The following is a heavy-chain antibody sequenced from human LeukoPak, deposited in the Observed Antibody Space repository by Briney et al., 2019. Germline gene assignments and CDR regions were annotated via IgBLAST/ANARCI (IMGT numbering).Heavy chain of an antibody. Sequence: QSGGSLRLSCAASGFTFSSYAMSWVRQAPGKGLEWVAVISYDGSNKYYADSVKGRFTISRDNSKNTLYLQMNSLRAEDTAVYYCARDHHSSLIAAAGTFDYWGQGTLVTVSS. V-gene: IGHV3-30*04. J-gene: IGHJ4*02. CDR1: GFTFSSYA. CDR3: ARDHHSSLIAAAGTFDY. CDR2: ISYDGSNK. D-gene: IGHD6-13*01.